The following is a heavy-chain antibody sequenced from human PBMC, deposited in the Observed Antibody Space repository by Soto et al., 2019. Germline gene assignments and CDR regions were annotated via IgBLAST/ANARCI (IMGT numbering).Heavy chain of an antibody. J-gene: IGHJ6*02. Sequence: ASVKVSCKASGGTFSSYAISWVRQAPGQGLEWMGGIIPIFGTANYEQKFQGRVTITADESTSTAYMELSSLRSEDTAVYYCAREALRFLEWPTAYYYYGMDVWGQGTTVTVSS. CDR3: AREALRFLEWPTAYYYYGMDV. D-gene: IGHD3-3*01. CDR2: IIPIFGTA. V-gene: IGHV1-69*13. CDR1: GGTFSSYA.